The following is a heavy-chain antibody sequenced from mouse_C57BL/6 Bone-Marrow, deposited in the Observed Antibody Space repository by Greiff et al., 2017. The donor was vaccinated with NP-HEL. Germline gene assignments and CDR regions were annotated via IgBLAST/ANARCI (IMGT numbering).Heavy chain of an antibody. CDR1: GFNIKDDY. CDR2: IDPENGDT. D-gene: IGHD1-1*01. CDR3: TTGGSSPYAMDY. J-gene: IGHJ4*01. V-gene: IGHV14-4*01. Sequence: EVKLMESGAELVRPGASVKLSCTVSGFNIKDDYMHWVKQRPEQGLEWIGWIDPENGDTEYASKFQGKATITADTSSNTAYLQLSSLTSEDTAVYYRTTGGSSPYAMDYWGQGTSVTVSS.